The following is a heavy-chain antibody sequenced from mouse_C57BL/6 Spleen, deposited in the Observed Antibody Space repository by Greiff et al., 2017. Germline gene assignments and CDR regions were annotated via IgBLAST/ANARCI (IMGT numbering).Heavy chain of an antibody. CDR1: GYTFTSYG. Sequence: QVQLKESGAELARPGASVKLSCKASGYTFTSYGISWVKQSTGQGLEWIGEIYPRSGNTYYNEKFKGKATLTADKSSSTAYMELRSLTSEDSAVYFCARSPDYYGSSWGYFDVWGTGTTVTVSS. V-gene: IGHV1-81*01. CDR3: ARSPDYYGSSWGYFDV. J-gene: IGHJ1*03. CDR2: IYPRSGNT. D-gene: IGHD1-1*01.